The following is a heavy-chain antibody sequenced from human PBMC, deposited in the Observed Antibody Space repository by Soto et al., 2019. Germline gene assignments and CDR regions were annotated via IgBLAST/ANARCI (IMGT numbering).Heavy chain of an antibody. V-gene: IGHV1-2*04. J-gene: IGHJ6*02. D-gene: IGHD2-15*01. Sequence: GASVKVSCKASGYTFTGYYMHWVRQAPGQGLEWMGWINPNSGGTNYAQKFQGWVTMTRDTSISTAYMELSRLRSDDTAVYYCAREGISNYYYYYGMDVWGQGTTVTVSS. CDR1: GYTFTGYY. CDR2: INPNSGGT. CDR3: AREGISNYYYYYGMDV.